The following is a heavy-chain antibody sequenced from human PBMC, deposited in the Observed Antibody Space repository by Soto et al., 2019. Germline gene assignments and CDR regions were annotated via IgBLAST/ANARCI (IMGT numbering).Heavy chain of an antibody. Sequence: SLRLSCAASGFTFSSYAMHWVRQAPGKGLEYVSAISSNGGSTYYANSVKGRFTISRDNSKNTLYLQMGSLRAEDMAVYYCARRVEMATITHYYYYGMDVWGQGTTVTVSS. CDR3: ARRVEMATITHYYYYGMDV. J-gene: IGHJ6*02. D-gene: IGHD5-12*01. CDR1: GFTFSSYA. CDR2: ISSNGGST. V-gene: IGHV3-64*01.